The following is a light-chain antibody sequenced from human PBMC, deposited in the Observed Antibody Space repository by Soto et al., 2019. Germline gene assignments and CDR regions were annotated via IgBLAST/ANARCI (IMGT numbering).Light chain of an antibody. CDR1: SSDVGAHDL. V-gene: IGLV2-23*01. J-gene: IGLJ2*01. Sequence: QSALTQPASVSGSPGQSITISCIGTSSDVGAHDLVSWYQQYTGTAPRLIIYENIRRPSGIDSRFSGSKSGNTAALTISGLRAEDESNYHCCSYAGNRIFVFGGVTKLTVL. CDR2: ENI. CDR3: CSYAGNRIFV.